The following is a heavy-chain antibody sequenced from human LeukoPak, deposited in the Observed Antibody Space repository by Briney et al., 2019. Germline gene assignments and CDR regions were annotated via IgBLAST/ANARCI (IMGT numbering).Heavy chain of an antibody. J-gene: IGHJ5*02. Sequence: GGSLRLSCAASGFTFSSYSMNWVRQAPGKGLEWVSYISSSSSTIYYADSVKGRFTISRDNAKNSLYLQMNSLRAEDTAVYYCAGTGHGSSGWYGFRRLNNWFDPWGQGTLVTVSS. CDR3: AGTGHGSSGWYGFRRLNNWFDP. V-gene: IGHV3-48*01. D-gene: IGHD6-19*01. CDR2: ISSSSSTI. CDR1: GFTFSSYS.